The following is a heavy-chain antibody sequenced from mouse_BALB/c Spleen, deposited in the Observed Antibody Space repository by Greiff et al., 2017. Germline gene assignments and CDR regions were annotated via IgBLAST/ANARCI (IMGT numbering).Heavy chain of an antibody. CDR2: INSNGGST. Sequence: EVNLVESGGGLVQPGGSLKLSCAASGFTFSSYGMSWVRQTPDKRLELVATINSNGGSTYYPDSVKGRFTISRDNAKNTLYLQMSSLKSEDTAMYYCARARWVYYDYDGAWFAYWGQGTLVTVSA. CDR3: ARARWVYYDYDGAWFAY. V-gene: IGHV5-6-3*01. D-gene: IGHD2-4*01. CDR1: GFTFSSYG. J-gene: IGHJ3*01.